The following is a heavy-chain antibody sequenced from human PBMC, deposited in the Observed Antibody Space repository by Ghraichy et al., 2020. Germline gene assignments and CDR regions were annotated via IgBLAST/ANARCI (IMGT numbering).Heavy chain of an antibody. CDR3: ARTSIVPAAIGAINWFDP. CDR2: IHHSGST. Sequence: SETLSLTCAVSGGSISSGVYSWSWIRQPPGKGLEWIGYIHHSGSTYYNPSLKSRVTMSVDRAKNQFSLNLSSVTAADTAVYYCARTSIVPAAIGAINWFDPWGQGTLVTVSS. D-gene: IGHD2-2*01. V-gene: IGHV4-30-2*01. CDR1: GGSISSGVYS. J-gene: IGHJ5*02.